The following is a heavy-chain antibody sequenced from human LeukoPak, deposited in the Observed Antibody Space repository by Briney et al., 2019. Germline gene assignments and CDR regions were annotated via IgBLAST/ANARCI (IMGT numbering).Heavy chain of an antibody. CDR1: GGTFSSYA. V-gene: IGHV1-69*05. D-gene: IGHD5-24*01. CDR2: IIPIFGTA. J-gene: IGHJ4*02. CDR3: ARGSRDDYKAGPFDY. Sequence: SVKVSCKASGGTFSSYAISWVRQAPGQGLEWMGGIIPIFGTADYAQKFQGRVTITTDESTSTAYMELSSLRSEDTAVYYCARGSRDDYKAGPFDYWGQGTLVTVSS.